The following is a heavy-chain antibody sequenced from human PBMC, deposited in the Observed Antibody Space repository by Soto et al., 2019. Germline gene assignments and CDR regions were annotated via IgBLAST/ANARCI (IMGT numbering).Heavy chain of an antibody. J-gene: IGHJ6*02. D-gene: IGHD2-2*01. Sequence: TDGGTTDYAAPVKGRFTISRDDSKNTLYLQMNSLKTEDTAVYYCTTDEYPRPAAPLVYYYGMDVWGQGTTVTVSS. V-gene: IGHV3-15*01. CDR2: TDGGTT. CDR3: TTDEYPRPAAPLVYYYGMDV.